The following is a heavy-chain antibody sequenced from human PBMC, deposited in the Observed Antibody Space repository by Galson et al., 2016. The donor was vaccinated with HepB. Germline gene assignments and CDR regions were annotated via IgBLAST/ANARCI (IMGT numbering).Heavy chain of an antibody. D-gene: IGHD3-10*01. J-gene: IGHJ4*02. CDR3: ARHNLVVRGVLKAHFDY. CDR1: GGSISSRNYY. V-gene: IGHV4-39*01. CDR2: IYYSGST. Sequence: SETLSLTCTVSGGSISSRNYYWGWIRQPPEKGLEWIGNIYYSGSTFYNPSLKSRITMSVDTSKNQFSLKLSSVTAADTAVYYCARHNLVVRGVLKAHFDYWGQGTLVTVSS.